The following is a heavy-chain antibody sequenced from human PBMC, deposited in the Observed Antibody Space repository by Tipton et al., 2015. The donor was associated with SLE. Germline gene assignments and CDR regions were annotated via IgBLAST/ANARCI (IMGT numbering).Heavy chain of an antibody. D-gene: IGHD1-26*01. V-gene: IGHV3-74*03. CDR3: TRGLGDV. J-gene: IGHJ2*01. Sequence: GSLRLSCVPSGFTLNNYWMHWVRQVPGKGLVWVSRSNPDGTLTTYADSVKGRFTISRDNAKNSMFLQMNSLRAEDTAIYYCTRGLGDVWGHGTLVAVSS. CDR2: SNPDGTLT. CDR1: GFTLNNYW.